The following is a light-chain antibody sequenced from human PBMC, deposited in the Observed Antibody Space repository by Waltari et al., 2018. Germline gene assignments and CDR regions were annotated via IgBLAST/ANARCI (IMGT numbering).Light chain of an antibody. CDR2: EGS. J-gene: IGLJ2*01. CDR3: CSYAGSSTYVV. CDR1: STDVGSYNL. Sequence: QSALTQPASVSGSPGQSITISRTGNSTDVGSYNLVSCYQQHPGKAPKLMIYEGSKRPSVVSNRFSCSKSGNTASLTISGLQAEDEADYYCCSYAGSSTYVVFGGGTKLTVL. V-gene: IGLV2-23*01.